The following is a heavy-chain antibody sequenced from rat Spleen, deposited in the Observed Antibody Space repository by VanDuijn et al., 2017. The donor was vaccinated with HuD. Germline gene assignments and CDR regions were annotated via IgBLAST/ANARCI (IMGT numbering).Heavy chain of an antibody. V-gene: IGHV5-22*01. CDR1: GFTFSDYY. CDR3: ARTDY. J-gene: IGHJ2*01. Sequence: EVQLVESGGGLVQPGRSMKLSCAASGFTFSDYYMAWVRQAPKKGLEWVASISYGGSSTYYGDSVKGRFTISRYNAKSTLYLQMNSLRSADTATYYCARTDYWGQGVMVTVSS. CDR2: ISYGGSST.